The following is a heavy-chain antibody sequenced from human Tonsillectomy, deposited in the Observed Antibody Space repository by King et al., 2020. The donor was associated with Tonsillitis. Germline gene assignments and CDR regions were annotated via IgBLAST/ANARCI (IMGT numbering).Heavy chain of an antibody. J-gene: IGHJ4*02. CDR3: ARDGGRYFDWRKIGGFDY. V-gene: IGHV3-23*04. D-gene: IGHD3-9*01. CDR1: GFTFSNYA. Sequence: VQLVESGGGLVQPGGSLRLSCAASGFTFSNYAMSWVRQAPGKGLEWVSAISGSGRYTYYADSVKGRFTISRDNSKNTLYLQMNSLRAEDTAVYYCARDGGRYFDWRKIGGFDYWGQGTLVTVSS. CDR2: ISGSGRYT.